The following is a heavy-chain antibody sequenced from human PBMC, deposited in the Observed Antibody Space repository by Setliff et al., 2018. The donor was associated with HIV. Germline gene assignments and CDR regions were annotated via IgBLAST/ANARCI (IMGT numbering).Heavy chain of an antibody. CDR1: GASISSSSHH. J-gene: IGHJ1*01. CDR3: ARSAAYDSSFQH. D-gene: IGHD3-22*01. Sequence: SETLSLTCTVSGASISSSSHHWAWIRQPPGKGLEYIGNIYYTGSTHHNPSLESRVATSVDTSKNQFSLKLSSVTAADTAVYYCARSAAYDSSFQHWGQGTLVTVSS. V-gene: IGHV4-39*07. CDR2: IYYTGST.